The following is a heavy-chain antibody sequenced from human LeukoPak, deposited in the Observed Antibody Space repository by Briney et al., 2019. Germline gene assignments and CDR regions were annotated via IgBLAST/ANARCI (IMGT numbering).Heavy chain of an antibody. CDR2: ISCDESNK. CDR1: GFTFSSYA. J-gene: IGHJ4*02. D-gene: IGHD4-23*01. V-gene: IGHV3-30*14. CDR3: ARRAGGYSHSYDY. Sequence: PGGALRLSCSASGFTFSSYAMHWGRQAPGKGLEWVTIISCDESNKYYADAVKGRVTISRDNSQNTLYLQMNNLRADDTAVYYCARRAGGYSHSYDYWGQGTLVTVSS.